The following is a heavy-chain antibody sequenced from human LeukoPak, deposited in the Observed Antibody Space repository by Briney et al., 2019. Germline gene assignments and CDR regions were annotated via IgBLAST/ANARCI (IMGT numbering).Heavy chain of an antibody. CDR2: ISYDGNKK. V-gene: IGHV3-30-3*01. CDR1: GFMFSAYA. D-gene: IGHD2-21*01. Sequence: GGSLRLSCAASGFMFSAYAMHWVRQAPGKGLDWLAVISYDGNKKHYVDSVKGRVSISRDNSKNTFFLQMNSLRPDDTAMYYCVREKGGDYYDAFDIWGQGTMVTVSS. J-gene: IGHJ3*02. CDR3: VREKGGDYYDAFDI.